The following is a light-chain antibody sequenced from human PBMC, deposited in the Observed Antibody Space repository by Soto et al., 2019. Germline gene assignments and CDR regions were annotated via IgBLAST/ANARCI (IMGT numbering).Light chain of an antibody. Sequence: DIQRTQYPSTLPASVGDRSTSTCRASQSISNWLAWYQQKPGTAPKVLIYHASNLQSGVPSRFSGSRSGTELTLTISSLQPDDFATYYCQQYNSYSVGPGTQVDIK. V-gene: IGKV1-5*01. CDR2: HAS. CDR3: QQYNSYS. J-gene: IGKJ3*01. CDR1: QSISNW.